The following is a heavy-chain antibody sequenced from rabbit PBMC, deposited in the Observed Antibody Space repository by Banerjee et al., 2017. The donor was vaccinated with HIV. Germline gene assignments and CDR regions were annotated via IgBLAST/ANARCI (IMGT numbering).Heavy chain of an antibody. CDR1: GFSFSSSYY. CDR2: VYNGDGST. J-gene: IGHJ6*01. D-gene: IGHD6-1*01. Sequence: QEQVVESGGGLVQPEGSLTLTCTASGFSFSSSYYMCWVRQAPGKGLEWIGCVYNGDGSTDYASWAKGRFTISRTSSTTVTLQMTSLTPADTATYFCARVLSSVDVYTYAYAGYAYGTVYYGMDLWGPGTLVTVS. V-gene: IGHV1S45*01. CDR3: ARVLSSVDVYTYAYAGYAYGTVYYGMDL.